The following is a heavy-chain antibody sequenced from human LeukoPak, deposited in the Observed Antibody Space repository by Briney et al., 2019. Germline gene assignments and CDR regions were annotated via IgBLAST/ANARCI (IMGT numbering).Heavy chain of an antibody. CDR1: GFTFSNAW. CDR3: TTEVVRGRRDGYNYFDY. J-gene: IGHJ4*02. Sequence: GGSLRLSCAASGFTFSNAWMSWVRQAPGKGLEWVGRIKSKTDGGTTDYAAPVKGRFTISRDDSKNTLYLQMNSLKTEDTAVYYCTTEVVRGRRDGYNYFDYWGQGTLVTVSS. CDR2: IKSKTDGGTT. D-gene: IGHD5-24*01. V-gene: IGHV3-15*01.